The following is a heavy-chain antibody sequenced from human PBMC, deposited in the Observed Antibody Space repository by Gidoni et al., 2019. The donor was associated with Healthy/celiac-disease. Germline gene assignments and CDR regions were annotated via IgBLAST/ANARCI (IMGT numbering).Heavy chain of an antibody. J-gene: IGHJ4*02. CDR1: GFTLSSYA. V-gene: IGHV3-23*01. D-gene: IGHD1-1*01. CDR2: ISGSGDST. Sequence: EVQLLESGGGLVQPGGSLRPSCAASGFTLSSYAMSWVRQAPGQGLEWISGISGSGDSTYYADSVKGRFTISRDNSKNTLYLQMNSLRAEDTAVYYCAKHNNWYPRYYFDYWGQGTLVTVSS. CDR3: AKHNNWYPRYYFDY.